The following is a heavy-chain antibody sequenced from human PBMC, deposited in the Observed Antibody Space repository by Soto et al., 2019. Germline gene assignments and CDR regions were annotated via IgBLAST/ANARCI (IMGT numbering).Heavy chain of an antibody. V-gene: IGHV4-59*08. Sequence: QVQLQESCPGLVKPSETLSLTCTVSGGSISSYYWSWIRQPPGKGLEWIGYIYYRGSTNYNPSLKRRVTISVDTSKNQFTLKLSSVTAADTAVYYCARRYGGTFDYWGQGTLVTVSS. CDR2: IYYRGST. J-gene: IGHJ4*02. CDR1: GGSISSYY. D-gene: IGHD2-15*01. CDR3: ARRYGGTFDY.